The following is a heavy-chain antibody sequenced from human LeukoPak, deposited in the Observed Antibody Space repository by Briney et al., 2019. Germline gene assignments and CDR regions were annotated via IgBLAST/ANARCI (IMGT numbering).Heavy chain of an antibody. CDR1: IGSISSSKW. Sequence: KLSETLSLTCSVSIGSISSSKWWSWVRQSPVKGLEWIGEIYLYGTTNYNPSFTSRVTMSVDRSRNQFSLKLTSVTAADTAVYYCARQKWEQQGRDYYFNGLDVWGPGTTVIVSS. CDR2: IYLYGTT. CDR3: ARQKWEQQGRDYYFNGLDV. J-gene: IGHJ6*02. D-gene: IGHD1/OR15-1a*01. V-gene: IGHV4-4*02.